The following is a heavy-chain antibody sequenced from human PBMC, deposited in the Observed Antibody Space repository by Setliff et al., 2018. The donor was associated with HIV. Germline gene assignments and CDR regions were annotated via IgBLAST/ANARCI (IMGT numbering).Heavy chain of an antibody. Sequence: ASVKVSCKASGYTFTGYYMHWVRQAPGQGLEWMGWINPNSGGTNYAQKFQGRVTMTSDTSTNTVYMELSSLRSEDTAVYNCAREYHIASTDTRLANYFDSWGQGTLVTVSS. D-gene: IGHD3-3*02. CDR3: AREYHIASTDTRLANYFDS. J-gene: IGHJ4*02. CDR2: INPNSGGT. CDR1: GYTFTGYY. V-gene: IGHV1-2*02.